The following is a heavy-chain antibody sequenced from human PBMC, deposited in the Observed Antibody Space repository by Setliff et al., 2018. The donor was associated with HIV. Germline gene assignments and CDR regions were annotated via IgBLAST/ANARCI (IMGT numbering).Heavy chain of an antibody. V-gene: IGHV4-30-4*08. CDR3: MRGRSITIFGVAYFDF. J-gene: IGHJ4*02. CDR2: IYHTGST. Sequence: SETLSLTCTVSGAPMTSGSFYWSWIRHLPGKGLEWIGYIYHTGSTYNNPSLKSRISISVDMSNNQFSLKVTSVTAADTAVYYCMRGRSITIFGVAYFDFWGQGTQVTVSS. D-gene: IGHD3-3*01. CDR1: GAPMTSGSFY.